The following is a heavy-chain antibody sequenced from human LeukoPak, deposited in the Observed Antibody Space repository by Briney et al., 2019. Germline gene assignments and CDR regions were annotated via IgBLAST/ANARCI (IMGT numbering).Heavy chain of an antibody. J-gene: IGHJ4*02. D-gene: IGHD5-12*01. CDR3: ARTPPRGDIDN. CDR2: MSSNNGNT. Sequence: ASVKVSCKASGYTFTSYDINWVRQATGQGLEWVGWMSSNNGNTGYAQKFQGRVSMTRSPYISTAYMELSGPKSEDTAVYYCARTPPRGDIDNWGQGTLVTVSS. V-gene: IGHV1-8*01. CDR1: GYTFTSYD.